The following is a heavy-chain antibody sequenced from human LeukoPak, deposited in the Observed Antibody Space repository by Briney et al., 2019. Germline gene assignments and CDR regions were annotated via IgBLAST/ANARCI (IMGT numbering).Heavy chain of an antibody. Sequence: GGSLRLSCAASGFTFSDYYMSWIRQAPGKGLEWVSYISSSGSTIYYADSVKGRFTISRDNAKNSLYLQMNSLRAEDTAVYYCAGYRGSSGLTDLPLWGQGTLVTVSS. J-gene: IGHJ4*02. V-gene: IGHV3-11*01. CDR3: AGYRGSSGLTDLPL. CDR2: ISSSGSTI. CDR1: GFTFSDYY. D-gene: IGHD3-22*01.